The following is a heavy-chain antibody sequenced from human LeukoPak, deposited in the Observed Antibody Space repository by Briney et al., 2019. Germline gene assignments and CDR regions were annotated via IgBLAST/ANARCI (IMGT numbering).Heavy chain of an antibody. J-gene: IGHJ4*02. Sequence: GGSLRLSCAASGFTFSNAWMSWVRQAPGKGLEWVANIKQDGSEKYYVDSVKGRFTISRDNAKNSLYLQMNSLRAEDTAVYYCAREGWFGELEYWGQGTLLTVSS. D-gene: IGHD3-10*01. CDR2: IKQDGSEK. CDR1: GFTFSNAW. V-gene: IGHV3-7*05. CDR3: AREGWFGELEY.